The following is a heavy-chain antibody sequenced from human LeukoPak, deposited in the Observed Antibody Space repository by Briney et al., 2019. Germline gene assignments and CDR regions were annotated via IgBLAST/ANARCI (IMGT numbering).Heavy chain of an antibody. D-gene: IGHD2-21*02. CDR3: ARDPRYCGGDCYTFDY. CDR2: IKQDGSEK. CDR1: GFTFSSYW. J-gene: IGHJ4*02. Sequence: PGGSLRLSCAASGFTFSSYWMSWVRQAPGKGLEWVANIKQDGSEKYYVDSVKGRFTISRDNAKNTLYLQMNSLRAEDTAVYYCARDPRYCGGDCYTFDYWGQGTLVTVSS. V-gene: IGHV3-7*01.